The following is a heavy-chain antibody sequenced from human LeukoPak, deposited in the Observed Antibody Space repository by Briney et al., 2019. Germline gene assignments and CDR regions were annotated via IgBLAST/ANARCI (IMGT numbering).Heavy chain of an antibody. CDR3: AKGGQVGAGTKAFHI. CDR1: SNYA. Sequence: GGSQRLSCAAFSNYAMSWVRQAPAKGLEWVSAISAGGAFTYYADSVKGRFTISRDNSKNTLALQMSSLSAEDTAVYYCAKGGQVGAGTKAFHIWGQGTMVTVSS. J-gene: IGHJ3*02. CDR2: ISAGGAFT. V-gene: IGHV3-23*01. D-gene: IGHD1-26*01.